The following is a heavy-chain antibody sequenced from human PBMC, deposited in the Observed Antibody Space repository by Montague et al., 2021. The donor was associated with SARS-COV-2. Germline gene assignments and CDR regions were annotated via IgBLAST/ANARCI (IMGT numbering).Heavy chain of an antibody. CDR1: GDSVSSNIAP. Sequence: CAISGDSVSSNIAPWNWIRQSPSRGLAWLGRTYYRSKWYNDYAESVQSRITIDPDTSKHQFSLHLNSVTPEDTAVYYCARIPVGSKYYFDFWGQGTLVTVSS. J-gene: IGHJ4*02. CDR2: TYYRSKWYN. D-gene: IGHD2-2*01. V-gene: IGHV6-1*01. CDR3: ARIPVGSKYYFDF.